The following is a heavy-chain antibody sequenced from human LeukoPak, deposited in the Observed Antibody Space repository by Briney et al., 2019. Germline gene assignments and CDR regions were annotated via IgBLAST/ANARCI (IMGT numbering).Heavy chain of an antibody. Sequence: GGSLRLSCAASGFTFSSYSMNWVRQAPGKGLEWVSSISSSSSYIYYADSVKGRFTISRDNAKNSLYLQMNGLRAEDTAVYYCARAKTSYCGDDCYATLQYWGLGTLVTVSS. V-gene: IGHV3-21*01. J-gene: IGHJ4*02. CDR1: GFTFSSYS. CDR3: ARAKTSYCGDDCYATLQY. CDR2: ISSSSSYI. D-gene: IGHD2-21*02.